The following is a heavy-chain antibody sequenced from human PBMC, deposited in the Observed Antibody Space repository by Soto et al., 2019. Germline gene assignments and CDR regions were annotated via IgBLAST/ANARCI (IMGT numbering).Heavy chain of an antibody. Sequence: EVQLVESGGGLVQPGGSLRLPCAASGFTFSTYWMTWVRQPPGKGLEWVASINQDGSERYYVDSVRGPFTISRDNAKNSLYLQMNSLRAEDTAVYYCVCGGNFFVYWGQGTLVTVSP. J-gene: IGHJ4*02. CDR3: VCGGNFFVY. CDR1: GFTFSTYW. D-gene: IGHD3-16*01. V-gene: IGHV3-7*01. CDR2: INQDGSER.